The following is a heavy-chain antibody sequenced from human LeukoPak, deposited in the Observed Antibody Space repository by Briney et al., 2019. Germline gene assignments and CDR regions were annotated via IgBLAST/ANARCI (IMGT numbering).Heavy chain of an antibody. CDR3: ARARAYSSGFDC. D-gene: IGHD6-19*01. V-gene: IGHV2-70*04. CDR2: IDCDGDK. J-gene: IGHJ4*02. CDR1: GVALSTSGMR. Sequence: SAPTLAHPTQPLTLTCTFPGVALSTSGMRVSWICQPPAKALEQLAPIDCDGDKFYITSLNTRPPISWNSSNTQVVLSTSNTDPVDTATYYCARARAYSSGFDCWGQGTLVTVSS.